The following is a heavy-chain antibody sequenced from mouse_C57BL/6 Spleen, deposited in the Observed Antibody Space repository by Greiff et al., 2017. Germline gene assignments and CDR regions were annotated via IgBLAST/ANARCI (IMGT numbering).Heavy chain of an antibody. CDR2: ISSGGDYI. V-gene: IGHV5-9-1*02. Sequence: EVQLVESGEGLVKPGGSLKLSCAASGFTFSSYAMSWIRQTPEKRLEWVAYISSGGDYIYYADTVKGRFTISRDNARNTLYLQMSSLKSEDTAMYYCTRDGLIRSDWYFDVWGTGTTVTVSS. D-gene: IGHD2-3*01. CDR1: GFTFSSYA. CDR3: TRDGLIRSDWYFDV. J-gene: IGHJ1*03.